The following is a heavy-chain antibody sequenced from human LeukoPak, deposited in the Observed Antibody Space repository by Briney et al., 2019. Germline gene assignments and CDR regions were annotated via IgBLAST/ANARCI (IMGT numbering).Heavy chain of an antibody. D-gene: IGHD3-3*01. CDR2: IKRKTDGGTT. CDR1: GFTFSNAW. Sequence: PGGSLRLSCAVSGFTFSNAWMTWVRQAPGKGLEWVGHIKRKTDGGTTDYAAPVKGRFTISRDDSKNTLYLQMNSLKTDDTAVYYCTTNFWCNDWSQGTLVTVSS. J-gene: IGHJ4*02. CDR3: TTNFWCND. V-gene: IGHV3-15*01.